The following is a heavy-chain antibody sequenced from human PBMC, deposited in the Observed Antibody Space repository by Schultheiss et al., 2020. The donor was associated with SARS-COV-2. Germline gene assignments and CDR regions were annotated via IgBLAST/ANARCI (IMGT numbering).Heavy chain of an antibody. V-gene: IGHV3-30*04. CDR1: GFTCSWLT. J-gene: IGHJ6*02. CDR2: ISYDANYK. CDR3: ARAYYDSSGYYYYYYYGMDV. D-gene: IGHD3-22*01. Sequence: GGSLRLSCAASGFTCSWLTIHWVRQAPGKGLQWVALISYDANYKYYADSLKGRFTISRDNSKNTLYLQMNSLRAEDTAVYYCARAYYDSSGYYYYYYYGMDVWGQGTTVTVSS.